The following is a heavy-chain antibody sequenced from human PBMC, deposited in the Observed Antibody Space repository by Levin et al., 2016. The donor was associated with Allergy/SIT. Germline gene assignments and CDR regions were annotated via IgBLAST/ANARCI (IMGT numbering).Heavy chain of an antibody. Sequence: SVKVSCKASGGTFSNYVISWVRQAPGQGPEWMGGVVAMFDTAFYAQKFQGRVTITADESTSTVYMVLSSLRFEDTAVYYCAKVGPSRSYAGFGVVKSHFDYWGQGTLVTVSS. CDR3: AKVGPSRSYAGFGVVKSHFDY. V-gene: IGHV1-69*13. CDR2: VVAMFDTA. J-gene: IGHJ4*02. CDR1: GGTFSNYV. D-gene: IGHD3-3*01.